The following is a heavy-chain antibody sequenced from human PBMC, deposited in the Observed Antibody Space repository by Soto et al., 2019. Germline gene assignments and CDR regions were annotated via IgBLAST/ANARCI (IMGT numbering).Heavy chain of an antibody. D-gene: IGHD3-16*02. CDR3: ARDRTPFIGAFDI. CDR2: ISSSSSYI. CDR1: GFTFSSYS. V-gene: IGHV3-21*01. J-gene: IGHJ3*02. Sequence: GGSLRLSCAASGFTFSSYSMNWVRQAPGKGLEWVSSISSSSSYIYYADSVKGRFTISRDNAKNSLYLQMNSLRAEDTAVYYCARDRTPFIGAFDIWGQGTMVTVSS.